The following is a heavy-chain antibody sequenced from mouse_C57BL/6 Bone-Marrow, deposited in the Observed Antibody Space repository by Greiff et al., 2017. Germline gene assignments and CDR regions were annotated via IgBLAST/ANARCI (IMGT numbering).Heavy chain of an antibody. J-gene: IGHJ2*01. CDR3: AKSTHLYYFDY. V-gene: IGHV1-76*01. CDR1: GYTFTDYY. D-gene: IGHD2-1*01. CDR2: IYPGSGNT. Sequence: QVTLKVCGAELVRPGASVKLSCKASGYTFTDYYINWVKQRPGQGLEWIARIYPGSGNTYYNEKFKGKATLTAEKSSSTAYMQLSSLTSEDSAVYFCAKSTHLYYFDYWGQGTTLTVSS.